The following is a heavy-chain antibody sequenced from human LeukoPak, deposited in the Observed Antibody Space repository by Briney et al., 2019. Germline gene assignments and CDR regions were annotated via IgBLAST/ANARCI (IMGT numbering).Heavy chain of an antibody. Sequence: PSQTLSLICIVSGGSISSGDYSWTWIRQHPGKGLEWIGYIYNSGSTSYKPSLKSRVTISEDTSQNQFSPKLSSVTAADTAVYYCARHTRNHGMEVWGQGTTVTVSS. CDR2: IYNSGST. D-gene: IGHD1-14*01. J-gene: IGHJ6*02. CDR3: ARHTRNHGMEV. CDR1: GGSISSGDYS. V-gene: IGHV4-31*03.